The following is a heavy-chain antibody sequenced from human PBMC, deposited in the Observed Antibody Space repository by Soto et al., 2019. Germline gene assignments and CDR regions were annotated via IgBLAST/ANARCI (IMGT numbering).Heavy chain of an antibody. V-gene: IGHV4-59*01. D-gene: IGHD4-17*01. CDR3: ASSAPYGDSPYYYMDV. J-gene: IGHJ6*03. CDR1: GGSISSYY. Sequence: SETLSLTCTVSGGSISSYYWSWIRQPPGKGLEWIGYIYYSGSTNYNPSLKSRVTISVDTSQNQLSLKLRSVTAAETAVYYCASSAPYGDSPYYYMDVWGKGTTVTVSS. CDR2: IYYSGST.